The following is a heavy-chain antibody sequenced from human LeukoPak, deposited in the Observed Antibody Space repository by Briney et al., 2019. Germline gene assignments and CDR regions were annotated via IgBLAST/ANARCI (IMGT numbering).Heavy chain of an antibody. D-gene: IGHD3-16*01. CDR2: INQDGTEK. V-gene: IGHV3-7*01. Sequence: GGSLILSCADSGFTFSNFWMSWVRQAPGKGLEWVANINQDGTEKYYVDSVKGRFTISRDNAKTSLYLQMNSLRAEDTAVYYCARGKFDFDYWGQGTLVTVSS. J-gene: IGHJ4*02. CDR3: ARGKFDFDY. CDR1: GFTFSNFW.